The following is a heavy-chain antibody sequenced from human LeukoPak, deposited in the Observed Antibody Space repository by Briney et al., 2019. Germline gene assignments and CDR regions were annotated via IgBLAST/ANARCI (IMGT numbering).Heavy chain of an antibody. D-gene: IGHD5-24*01. CDR3: AKDLSRDGYNYGNDFDY. Sequence: GGSLRLSCAASGFTFDDYAMHWVRQAPGKGLEWVSGISWNSGSIGYADSVKGRFTISRDNAKNSLYLQMNSLRAEDTAFYYCAKDLSRDGYNYGNDFDYWGQGTLVTVSS. CDR2: ISWNSGSI. CDR1: GFTFDDYA. J-gene: IGHJ4*02. V-gene: IGHV3-9*01.